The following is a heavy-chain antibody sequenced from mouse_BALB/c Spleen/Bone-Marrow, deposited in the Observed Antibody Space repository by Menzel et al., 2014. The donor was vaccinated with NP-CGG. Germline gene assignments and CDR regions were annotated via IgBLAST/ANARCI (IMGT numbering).Heavy chain of an antibody. CDR3: ARSTGTWDY. V-gene: IGHV1-9*01. J-gene: IGHJ2*01. D-gene: IGHD4-1*02. CDR1: GYTFSSYW. Sequence: LVESGVELMKPGASVKISCKATGYTFSSYWIEWVKQRPGHGLEWIGEILPGSGSTNYNEKSKGKATFTADTSSNTAYMQLSSLTSEDSAVYYCARSTGTWDYWGQGTTLTVSS. CDR2: ILPGSGST.